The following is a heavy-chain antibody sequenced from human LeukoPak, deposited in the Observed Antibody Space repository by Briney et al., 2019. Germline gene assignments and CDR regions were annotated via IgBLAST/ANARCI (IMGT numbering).Heavy chain of an antibody. Sequence: SVKVSCKASGGTFSSYAISWVRQAPGQGLEWMGGIIPIFGTANYAQKFQGRVTITTDESTSTAYMELSSLRSDDTAVYYCARGGDKDSHFDYWGQGTLVTVSS. CDR1: GGTFSSYA. CDR2: IIPIFGTA. CDR3: ARGGDKDSHFDY. V-gene: IGHV1-69*05. D-gene: IGHD2-21*01. J-gene: IGHJ4*02.